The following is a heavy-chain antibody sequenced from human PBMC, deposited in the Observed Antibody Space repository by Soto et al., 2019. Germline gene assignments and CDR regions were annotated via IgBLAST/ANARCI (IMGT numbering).Heavy chain of an antibody. Sequence: ASETLSLTCTVSGGSISSSSYYWGWIRQPPGKGLEWIGSIYYSGSTYYNPSLKSRVTISVDTSKNQFSLKLSSVTASYTAVYYCARRVQWLPKTGIDPWGQGTLVTVSS. CDR2: IYYSGST. V-gene: IGHV4-39*01. J-gene: IGHJ5*02. CDR3: ARRVQWLPKTGIDP. D-gene: IGHD6-19*01. CDR1: GGSISSSSYY.